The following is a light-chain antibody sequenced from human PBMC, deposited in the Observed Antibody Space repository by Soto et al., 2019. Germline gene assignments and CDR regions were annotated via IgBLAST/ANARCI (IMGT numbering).Light chain of an antibody. Sequence: EIVLTQSPATLSLSPGERATLSCRASQSVNTYLGWYQQRPGQAPILLIYDASNRATGIPARFSGSGSGTDFPRTISSLEPEDFAVYYCQQRSSWPLTFGGGTKVEIK. CDR1: QSVNTY. CDR2: DAS. CDR3: QQRSSWPLT. V-gene: IGKV3-11*01. J-gene: IGKJ4*01.